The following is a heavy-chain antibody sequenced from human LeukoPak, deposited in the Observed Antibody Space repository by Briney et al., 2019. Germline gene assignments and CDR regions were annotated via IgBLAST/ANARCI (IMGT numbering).Heavy chain of an antibody. V-gene: IGHV3-7*03. CDR3: ARDDCSSTSCIQGGFDY. CDR1: GFTFSSYW. D-gene: IGHD2-2*01. CDR2: IKQDGSEK. J-gene: IGHJ4*02. Sequence: GGSLRLSCAASGFTFSSYWMSWVRQAPGKGLEWVANIKQDGSEKYYVDSVKGRFTISRDNAKNSLYLQMNSLRAEATAVYYCARDDCSSTSCIQGGFDYWGQGTLVTVSS.